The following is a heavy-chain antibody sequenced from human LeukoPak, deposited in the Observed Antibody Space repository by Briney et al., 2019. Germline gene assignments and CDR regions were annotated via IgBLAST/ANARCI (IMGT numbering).Heavy chain of an antibody. CDR3: ARVLGVVYSSQFDY. V-gene: IGHV1-8*01. Sequence: ASVTVSCTSSASTFTTYDINWFGQATGQGLEWMGWTNPITGNTGYAQKFQGRVTISSNSAITTAYLELSSLRSEVTAVYVCARVLGVVYSSQFDYCGQGTLVTVPS. CDR1: ASTFTTYD. CDR2: TNPITGNT. J-gene: IGHJ4*02. D-gene: IGHD3-16*01.